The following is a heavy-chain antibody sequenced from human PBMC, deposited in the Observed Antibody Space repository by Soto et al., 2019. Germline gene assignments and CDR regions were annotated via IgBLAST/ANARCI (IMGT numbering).Heavy chain of an antibody. CDR3: ARYHYDSIVYYYLDY. J-gene: IGHJ4*01. CDR1: GFTFTNYF. V-gene: IGHV3-74*02. D-gene: IGHD3-22*01. Sequence: EVQLVESGGGLVQPGGSLRLSCAASGFTFTNYFMHWVRQVPGKGLVWVSRISSDGSSKSYADSVKGRFTISRDNAKNTLYLQMNSLRGEDTVVYYCARYHYDSIVYYYLDYRGQGALVTLSS. CDR2: ISSDGSSK.